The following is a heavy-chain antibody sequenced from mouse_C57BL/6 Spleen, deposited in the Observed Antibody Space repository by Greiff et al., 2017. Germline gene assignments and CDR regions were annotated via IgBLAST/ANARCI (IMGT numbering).Heavy chain of an antibody. CDR1: GYTFTSYW. J-gene: IGHJ3*01. Sequence: VQLQQPGAELVKPGASVKMSCKASGYTFTSYWITWVKQRPGQGLEWIGDIYPGSGSTNYNEKFKSKATLTVDTSSSTAYMQLSSLTSEDSAVDYCARPYYDYAWFAYWGQGTLVTVSA. CDR3: ARPYYDYAWFAY. V-gene: IGHV1-55*01. D-gene: IGHD2-4*01. CDR2: IYPGSGST.